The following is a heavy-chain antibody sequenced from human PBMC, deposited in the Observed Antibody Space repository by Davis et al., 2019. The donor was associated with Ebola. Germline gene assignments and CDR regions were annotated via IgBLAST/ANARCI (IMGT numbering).Heavy chain of an antibody. CDR1: GGSISSYY. D-gene: IGHD6-13*01. J-gene: IGHJ6*02. Sequence: MPSETLSLTCTVYGGSISSYYWSWIRQPPGKGLEWIGYIYYRGSTNYNPSLKSRVTISVDTSKNQFSLKLSSVTAADTAVYYCARYPGMAAAGTGYYHGRDVWGQGTTVTVSS. CDR3: ARYPGMAAAGTGYYHGRDV. V-gene: IGHV4-59*01. CDR2: IYYRGST.